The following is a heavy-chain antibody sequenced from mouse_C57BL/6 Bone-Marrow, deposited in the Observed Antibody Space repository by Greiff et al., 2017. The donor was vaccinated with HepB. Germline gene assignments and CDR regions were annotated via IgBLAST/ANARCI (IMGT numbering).Heavy chain of an antibody. J-gene: IGHJ3*01. CDR2: INPNYGTT. Sequence: EVKLMESGPELVKPGASVKISYKASGYSFTDYNMNWVKQSNGKSLEWIGVINPNYGTTSYNQKFKGKATLTVDQSSSTAYMQLNSLTSEDSAVYYCARSGITTVSPFAYWGQGTLVTVSA. D-gene: IGHD1-1*01. V-gene: IGHV1-39*01. CDR1: GYSFTDYN. CDR3: ARSGITTVSPFAY.